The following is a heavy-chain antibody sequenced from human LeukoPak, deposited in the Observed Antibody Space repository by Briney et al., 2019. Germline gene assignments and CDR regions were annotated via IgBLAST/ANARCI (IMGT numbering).Heavy chain of an antibody. D-gene: IGHD1-1*01. J-gene: IGHJ4*02. V-gene: IGHV1-3*01. Sequence: ASVKGSCKASGYTFSSYVIHWLRRAPGQRLEWMGWINVGNGDTKYSQKFQGRVTIARDTSASTAYMELSSLRSEDTAIYYCARDRGGTGDFDYWGQGTLVTVSS. CDR3: ARDRGGTGDFDY. CDR2: INVGNGDT. CDR1: GYTFSSYV.